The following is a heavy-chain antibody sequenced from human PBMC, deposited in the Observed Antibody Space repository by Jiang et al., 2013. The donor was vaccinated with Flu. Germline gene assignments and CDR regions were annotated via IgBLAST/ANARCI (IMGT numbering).Heavy chain of an antibody. V-gene: IGHV1-2*02. D-gene: IGHD2-8*01. CDR3: ARFPGVYALYGMDV. Sequence: QGRVTMTRDTSISTAYMELSRLRSDDTAVYYCARFPGVYALYGMDVWGQGTTVTVSS. J-gene: IGHJ6*02.